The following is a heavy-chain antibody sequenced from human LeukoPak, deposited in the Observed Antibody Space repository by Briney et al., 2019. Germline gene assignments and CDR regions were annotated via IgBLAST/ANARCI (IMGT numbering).Heavy chain of an antibody. CDR2: VSANGAAT. V-gene: IGHV3-23*01. D-gene: IGHD1-26*01. CDR1: GFPLSDHA. J-gene: IGHJ4*03. CDR3: ARFPIYSGSYFDS. Sequence: GGSLRLSCAAPGFPLSDHAMSWVRQAPGKGLEWVSAVSANGAATYYTDSVKGRSTISRDNSKSTLYLQVNSLRAEDAAIYYCARFPIYSGSYFDSWGQGTLVTVSS.